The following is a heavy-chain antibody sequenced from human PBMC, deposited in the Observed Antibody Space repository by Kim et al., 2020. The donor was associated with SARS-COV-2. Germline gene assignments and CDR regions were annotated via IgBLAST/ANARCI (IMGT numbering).Heavy chain of an antibody. D-gene: IGHD4-17*01. CDR3: AKSSTTVATRFIDY. J-gene: IGHJ4*02. V-gene: IGHV3-23*01. Sequence: AASVKGRFTISRDNSKNTLYLQMNSLRAEDTAVYYCAKSSTTVATRFIDYWGQGTLVTVSS.